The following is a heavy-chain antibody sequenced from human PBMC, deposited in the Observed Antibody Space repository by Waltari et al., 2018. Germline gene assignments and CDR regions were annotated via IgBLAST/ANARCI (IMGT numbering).Heavy chain of an antibody. CDR3: ARVGKARRLDY. D-gene: IGHD6-6*01. J-gene: IGHJ4*02. CDR1: GFTFSSYW. CDR2: IKQDGSEK. Sequence: EVQLLESGGGLVQPGGSLRLSCAASGFTFSSYWMSWVRQAPGKGLEWVAKIKQDGSEKYYVESVKGRFTISRDNAKNSLYRQMNSLRAEDTAVYYCARVGKARRLDYWGQGTLVTVSS. V-gene: IGHV3-7*01.